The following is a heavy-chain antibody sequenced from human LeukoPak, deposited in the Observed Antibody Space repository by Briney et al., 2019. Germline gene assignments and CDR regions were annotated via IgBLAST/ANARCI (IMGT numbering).Heavy chain of an antibody. CDR1: GFTFSVYW. CDR2: MNQDGSVI. J-gene: IGHJ3*02. D-gene: IGHD3-10*01. V-gene: IGHV3-7*05. Sequence: GGSLRLSCAASGFTFSVYWMTWVRQAPGKGLEWVANMNQDGSVIQYVASVKGRFTISRDNAKNSLFLQMNSLRADDTAVYYCARDDGGAFDIWGQGTMVTVSS. CDR3: ARDDGGAFDI.